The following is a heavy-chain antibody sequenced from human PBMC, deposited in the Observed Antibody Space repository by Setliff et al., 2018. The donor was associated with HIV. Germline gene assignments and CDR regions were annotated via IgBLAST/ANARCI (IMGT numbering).Heavy chain of an antibody. CDR2: IYHSGIT. V-gene: IGHV4-39*07. CDR1: GGSISSYY. CDR3: ASTTYYYDSSGYNSWPLFDY. J-gene: IGHJ4*02. D-gene: IGHD3-22*01. Sequence: SETLSLTCSVSGGSISSYYWGWIRQPPGKGLEWIGSIYHSGITNYNPSLKSRVTISVDKSKNQFSLKLSSVTAADTAVYYCASTTYYYDSSGYNSWPLFDYWGQGTLVTVSS.